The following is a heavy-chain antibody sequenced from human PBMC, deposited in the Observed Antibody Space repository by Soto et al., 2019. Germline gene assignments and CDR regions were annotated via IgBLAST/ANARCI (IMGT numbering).Heavy chain of an antibody. CDR2: INSDGSST. CDR1: GFTFSTYW. Sequence: PGGSLRLSCAASGFTFSTYWMHWVRQAPGKGLVWVSRINSDGSSTSYADSVKGRFTISRDNAKNTLYLQMNSLRAEDTAVYYCARVPYSSGWYPPDYWGQGTLVTVSS. CDR3: ARVPYSSGWYPPDY. D-gene: IGHD6-19*01. J-gene: IGHJ4*02. V-gene: IGHV3-74*01.